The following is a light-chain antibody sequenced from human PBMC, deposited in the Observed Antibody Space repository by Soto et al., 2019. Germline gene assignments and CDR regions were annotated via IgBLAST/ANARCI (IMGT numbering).Light chain of an antibody. CDR1: QGFTNY. V-gene: IGKV1-27*01. CDR2: AAS. J-gene: IGKJ5*01. Sequence: DIQMTQSPSSLSSSVLERFSITCRASQGFTNYLAWYQQKPGKAPRLLIYAASTLQSGVPSRFSGSGSGTEFTLTISSLQPEDAATYYCQKYNTAPYTFGQGTRLEIK. CDR3: QKYNTAPYT.